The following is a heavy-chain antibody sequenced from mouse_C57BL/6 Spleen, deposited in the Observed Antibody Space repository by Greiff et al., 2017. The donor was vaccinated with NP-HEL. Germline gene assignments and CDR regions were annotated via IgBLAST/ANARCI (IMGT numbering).Heavy chain of an antibody. V-gene: IGHV1-52*01. J-gene: IGHJ3*01. CDR2: IDPSDSET. Sequence: QVQLQQPGAELVRPGSSVKLSCKASGYTFTSYWMHWVKQRPIQGLEWIGNIDPSDSETHYNQKFKDKATLTVDKSSSTAYMQLSSLTSEDSAVYYCARSSSDLAWFAYWGQGTLVTVSA. CDR1: GYTFTSYW. D-gene: IGHD3-2*02. CDR3: ARSSSDLAWFAY.